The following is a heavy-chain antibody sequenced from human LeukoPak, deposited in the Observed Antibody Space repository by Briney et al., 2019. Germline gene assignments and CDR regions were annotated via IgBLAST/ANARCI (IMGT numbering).Heavy chain of an antibody. CDR1: GFTFSDYY. Sequence: GGSLRLSCTASGFTFSDYYMSWIRQAPGKGLEWVSHIISRGRSQYYADSVKGRFTISRDNAKNSLYLQMNSLRAEDTAVYYCVRDRKSIATRPVWYFDLWGRGTLVTVSS. CDR3: VRDRKSIATRPVWYFDL. J-gene: IGHJ2*01. V-gene: IGHV3-11*04. D-gene: IGHD6-6*01. CDR2: IISRGRSQ.